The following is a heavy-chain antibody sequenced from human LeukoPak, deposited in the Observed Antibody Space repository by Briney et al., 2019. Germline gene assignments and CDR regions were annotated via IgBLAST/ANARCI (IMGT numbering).Heavy chain of an antibody. CDR3: ANPMTTTTFSFDY. CDR2: IGSSGGGI. J-gene: IGHJ4*02. CDR1: GFTFSTYT. D-gene: IGHD4-17*01. Sequence: GGSLRLSCAASGFTFSTYTMYWVRHPPGKRLEWVSIIGSSGGGIHYADSVKGRFTISRDNSKNALYLQMNSLRVEDTAVYYCANPMTTTTFSFDYWGQGTLVTVSS. V-gene: IGHV3-23*01.